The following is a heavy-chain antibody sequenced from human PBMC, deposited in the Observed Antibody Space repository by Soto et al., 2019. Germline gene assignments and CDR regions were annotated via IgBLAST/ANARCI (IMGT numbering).Heavy chain of an antibody. D-gene: IGHD3-22*01. Sequence: GGSLRLSCAASGFTFSSYSMNWVRQAPGKGLEWVSSISSSSSYIYYADSVKGRFTIFRDNAKNSLYLQMNSLRAEDTAVYYCAGRVYYYDSSGYETDAFDIWGQGTMVTVSS. CDR2: ISSSSSYI. J-gene: IGHJ3*02. CDR3: AGRVYYYDSSGYETDAFDI. CDR1: GFTFSSYS. V-gene: IGHV3-21*01.